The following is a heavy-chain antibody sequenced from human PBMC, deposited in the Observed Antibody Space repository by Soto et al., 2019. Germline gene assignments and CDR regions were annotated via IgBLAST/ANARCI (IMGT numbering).Heavy chain of an antibody. CDR3: ATDATSFSNRFDP. V-gene: IGHV3-23*01. CDR2: IRSDGVTT. CDR1: GFTFSTYT. Sequence: EVQLLESGGGLVQPGGSLRLSCAASGFTFSTYTMNWVRQVQGKGLEWISSIRSDGVTTYYADSVRGRFTISRDNSKNTLYLQMNTLRVDDTAIYYCATDATSFSNRFDPWGQGTLVTVSS. J-gene: IGHJ5*02. D-gene: IGHD1-1*01.